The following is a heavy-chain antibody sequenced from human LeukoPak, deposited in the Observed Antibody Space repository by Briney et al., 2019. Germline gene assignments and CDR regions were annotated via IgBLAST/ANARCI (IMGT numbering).Heavy chain of an antibody. Sequence: GGSLTLSCAVSGFTFSSYWMHWVRQAPGEGLVWVSRINSDGSSTSYADSVKGRFTISRDNAKNTLYLQMNSLRAEDTAVYYCARLTLSSGYFWGQGTLVTVSS. V-gene: IGHV3-74*01. CDR1: GFTFSSYW. J-gene: IGHJ4*02. CDR2: INSDGSST. CDR3: ARLTLSSGYF. D-gene: IGHD3-22*01.